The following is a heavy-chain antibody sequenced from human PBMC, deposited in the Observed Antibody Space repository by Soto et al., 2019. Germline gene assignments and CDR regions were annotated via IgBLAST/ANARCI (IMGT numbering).Heavy chain of an antibody. D-gene: IGHD3-3*01. CDR3: AKYNYDGPISPSRGY. CDR1: GFTFSSYA. CDR2: ISGSGGST. Sequence: GGSLRLSCAASGFTFSSYAMSWVRQAPGKGLEWVSGISGSGGSTYYADSVKGRFTISRDNSKNTLYLQMNSLGAEDTAVYYCAKYNYDGPISPSRGYWGQGTLVTVSS. V-gene: IGHV3-23*01. J-gene: IGHJ4*02.